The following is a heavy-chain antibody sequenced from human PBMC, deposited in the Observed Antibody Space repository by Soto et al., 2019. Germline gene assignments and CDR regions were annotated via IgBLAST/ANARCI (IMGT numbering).Heavy chain of an antibody. CDR3: ARRGGSGWFFDY. D-gene: IGHD6-19*01. V-gene: IGHV4-59*08. CDR2: VHFSGSP. Sequence: SETLSLTCTVSGDSTSSSYWTWIRQPPGKGLEWIGYVHFSGSPNYNPSLKSRVTISVDTSKSQCSLKLSSVTATDTAVYYCARRGGSGWFFDYWGQGILVTVSS. CDR1: GDSTSSSY. J-gene: IGHJ4*02.